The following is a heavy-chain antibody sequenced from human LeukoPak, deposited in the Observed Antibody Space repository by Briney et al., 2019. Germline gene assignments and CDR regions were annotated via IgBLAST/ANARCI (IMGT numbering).Heavy chain of an antibody. CDR3: ATHLGNWNYGFDY. CDR2: ISAYNGNT. D-gene: IGHD1-7*01. Sequence: ASVQVSCKASGYTFTSYGISWVRQAPGQGLEWMGWISAYNGNTNYAQKFQGRVTMTEDTSTDTAYMELSSLRSEDTAVYYCATHLGNWNYGFDYWGQGTLVTVSS. CDR1: GYTFTSYG. J-gene: IGHJ4*02. V-gene: IGHV1-18*01.